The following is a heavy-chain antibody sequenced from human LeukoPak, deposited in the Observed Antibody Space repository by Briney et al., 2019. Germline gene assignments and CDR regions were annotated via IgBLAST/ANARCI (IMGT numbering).Heavy chain of an antibody. J-gene: IGHJ3*02. Sequence: ASVKVSCRASGGTFSSYAISWVRQAPGQGLEWMGGIIPIFGTANYAQKFQGRVTITADESTSTAYMELSSLRSEDTAVYYCARGPFSDAFDIWGQGTMATVSS. CDR3: ARGPFSDAFDI. CDR1: GGTFSSYA. CDR2: IIPIFGTA. V-gene: IGHV1-69*13.